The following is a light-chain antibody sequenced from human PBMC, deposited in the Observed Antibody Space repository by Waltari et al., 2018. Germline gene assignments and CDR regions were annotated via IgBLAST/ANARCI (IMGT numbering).Light chain of an antibody. CDR1: QSVSKTY. J-gene: IGKJ1*01. Sequence: EIVLTQSPGTLSLSPGERATLSCRASQSVSKTYLAWYQQKPGQAPRLLIYSASSRPTGSTDRFSGSGSGTDFTLTITRLEPEDFAVYYCQQSVSSPWTFGQGTKVEIK. CDR3: QQSVSSPWT. V-gene: IGKV3-20*01. CDR2: SAS.